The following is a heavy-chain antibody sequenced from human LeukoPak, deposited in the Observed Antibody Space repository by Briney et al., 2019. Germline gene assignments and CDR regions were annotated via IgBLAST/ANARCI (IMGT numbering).Heavy chain of an antibody. CDR2: IWYDGSNK. D-gene: IGHD7-27*01. V-gene: IGHV3-33*01. Sequence: GRSLRLSCAASGFTFSSYGMHWVRQAPGKGLEWVAVIWYDGSNKYYADSVKGRFTISRDNSKNTLYLQMNSLRAEDTAVYYCASDANWGFDAFDIWGQGTMVTVSS. CDR1: GFTFSSYG. CDR3: ASDANWGFDAFDI. J-gene: IGHJ3*02.